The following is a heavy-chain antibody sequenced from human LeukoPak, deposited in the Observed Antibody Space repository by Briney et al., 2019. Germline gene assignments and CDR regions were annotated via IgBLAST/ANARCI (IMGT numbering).Heavy chain of an antibody. Sequence: GGSLRLSCAASGFTFSGSAMHWVRQASGKGLEWVGRIRSKANSYATAYPASVKGRFTVSRDDSKNTAYLQMDSLKTEDTAVYYCTRHWDSGSYDFPDASDIWGQGTMVTVSS. V-gene: IGHV3-73*01. J-gene: IGHJ3*02. CDR1: GFTFSGSA. CDR3: TRHWDSGSYDFPDASDI. CDR2: IRSKANSYAT. D-gene: IGHD1-26*01.